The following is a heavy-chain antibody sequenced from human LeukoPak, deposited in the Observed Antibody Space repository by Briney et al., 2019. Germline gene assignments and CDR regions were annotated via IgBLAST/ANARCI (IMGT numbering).Heavy chain of an antibody. D-gene: IGHD3-22*01. CDR1: GFTDSSNY. J-gene: IGHJ4*02. CDR2: IYSGGST. Sequence: GGSLRLSCAASGFTDSSNYMSWVRQAPGKGLEWVSVIYSGGSTYYADSVKGRFTISRDNSKNTLYLQMNSLRAEDTAVYYCARGGAPNYYDSSGYYHYWGQGTLVTVSS. CDR3: ARGGAPNYYDSSGYYHY. V-gene: IGHV3-53*01.